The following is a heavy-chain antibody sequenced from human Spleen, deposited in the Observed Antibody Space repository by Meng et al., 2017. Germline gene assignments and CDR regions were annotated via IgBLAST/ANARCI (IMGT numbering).Heavy chain of an antibody. Sequence: QVQLPESGPGLVQPSETLSLPCTVSGGSISGYYWSWIRQPPGKELEWIGSVYFSGSTYSNPSLKSRITMFVDTSKNQFSLRLNSVTAADTAVYYCASLYSSSWSYYFDYWGLGTLVTVSS. CDR3: ASLYSSSWSYYFDY. J-gene: IGHJ4*02. V-gene: IGHV4-59*04. CDR1: GGSISGYY. D-gene: IGHD6-13*01. CDR2: VYFSGST.